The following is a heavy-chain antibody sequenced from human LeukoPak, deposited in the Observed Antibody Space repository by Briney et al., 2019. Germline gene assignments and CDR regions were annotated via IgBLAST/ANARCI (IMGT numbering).Heavy chain of an antibody. CDR2: ISYDGSNK. J-gene: IGHJ3*02. D-gene: IGHD2-15*01. CDR1: GFTFSSYA. Sequence: LGGSLRLSCAASGFTFSSYAMHWVRQAPGKGLEWVAVISYDGSNKYYADSVKGRFTISRDNSKNTLYLQMNSLRAEDTAVYYCAGYCSGGSCYYDAFDIWGQGTMVTVSS. CDR3: AGYCSGGSCYYDAFDI. V-gene: IGHV3-30*04.